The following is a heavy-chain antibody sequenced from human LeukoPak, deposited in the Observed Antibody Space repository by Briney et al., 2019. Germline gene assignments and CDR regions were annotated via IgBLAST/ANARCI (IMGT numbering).Heavy chain of an antibody. J-gene: IGHJ3*02. CDR2: IYYSGST. V-gene: IGHV4-39*01. Sequence: SETLSLTCTVSGGSIRSGDYYWSWIRQPPGKGLEWIGSIYYSGSTYYNPSLKSRVTISVDTSKNQFSLKLSSVTAADTAVYYCARHVEMATIDAFDIWGQGTMVTVSS. D-gene: IGHD5-24*01. CDR1: GGSIRSGDYY. CDR3: ARHVEMATIDAFDI.